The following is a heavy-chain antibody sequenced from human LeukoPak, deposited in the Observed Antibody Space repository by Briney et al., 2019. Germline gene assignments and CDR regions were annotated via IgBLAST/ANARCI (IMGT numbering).Heavy chain of an antibody. J-gene: IGHJ4*02. V-gene: IGHV3-23*01. CDR1: GFTFSTCA. Sequence: PGGSLRLSCAASGFTFSTCAMSWVRVRQAPGKGLEWVSTITGSGDRTYYTDSVKGRFTISRDNSKNTLYLQMNSLRAEDTAVFYCAKGPRSSSWYHFDNWGQGTLVTVSS. CDR3: AKGPRSSSWYHFDN. CDR2: ITGSGDRT. D-gene: IGHD6-13*01.